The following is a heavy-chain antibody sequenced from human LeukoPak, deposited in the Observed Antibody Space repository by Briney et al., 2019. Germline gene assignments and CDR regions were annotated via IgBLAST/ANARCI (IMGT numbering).Heavy chain of an antibody. V-gene: IGHV3-30*02. CDR1: GFTFSSYG. Sequence: PGGSLRLSCAASGFTFSSYGMHWVRQAPGKGLEGVAFIRYDGSNKYYADSVKGRFTISRDNSKNTLYLQMNSLRAEDTAVYYCAKEQRGIAVAGTDYWGQGPLVTVSS. D-gene: IGHD6-19*01. J-gene: IGHJ4*02. CDR3: AKEQRGIAVAGTDY. CDR2: IRYDGSNK.